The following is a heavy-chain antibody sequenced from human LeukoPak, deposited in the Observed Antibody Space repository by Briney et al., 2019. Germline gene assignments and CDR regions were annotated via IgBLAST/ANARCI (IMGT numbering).Heavy chain of an antibody. V-gene: IGHV3-9*01. CDR3: AKAGGSGWLSAYFDY. D-gene: IGHD6-19*01. Sequence: GRSLRLSCAASGFTFDDYAMHWVRQAPGKGLEWVSGISWNSGSIGYADSVKGRFTISRDNAKNSLYLQMNSLRAEDTALYYCAKAGGSGWLSAYFDYWGQGTLVTVSS. J-gene: IGHJ4*02. CDR2: ISWNSGSI. CDR1: GFTFDDYA.